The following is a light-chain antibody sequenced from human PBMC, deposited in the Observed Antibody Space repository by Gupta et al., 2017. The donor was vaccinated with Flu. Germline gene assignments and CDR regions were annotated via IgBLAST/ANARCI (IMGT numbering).Light chain of an antibody. CDR1: QRLGSN. V-gene: IGKV3-15*01. J-gene: IGKJ1*01. CDR2: GAA. Sequence: EIVMSQSLATLSVSPVERATLSCGASQRLGSNLAWYQQKPGQAPRLLIYGAATRATGIPARFTGSGPGTEFTLTISSLQSEDFAVYFCQQYNNCPSWTFGQGTKVEI. CDR3: QQYNNCPSWT.